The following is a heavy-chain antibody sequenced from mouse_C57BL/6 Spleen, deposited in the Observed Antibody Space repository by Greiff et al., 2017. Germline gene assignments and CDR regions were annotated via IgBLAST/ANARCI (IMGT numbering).Heavy chain of an antibody. J-gene: IGHJ1*03. D-gene: IGHD1-1*01. CDR3: ARRYYGFTGFDV. Sequence: QVQLQQPGAELVMPGASVKLSCKASGYTFTSYWMHWVKQRPGQGLEWIGEIDPSDSYTNYNQKFKGKSTLTVDKSSSTAYMQLSSLTSEDSAVYYCARRYYGFTGFDVWGTGTTVTVSS. V-gene: IGHV1-69*01. CDR1: GYTFTSYW. CDR2: IDPSDSYT.